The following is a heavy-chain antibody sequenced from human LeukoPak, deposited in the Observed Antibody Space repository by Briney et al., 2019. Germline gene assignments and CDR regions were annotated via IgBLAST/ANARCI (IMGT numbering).Heavy chain of an antibody. CDR2: IYTSGGT. CDR3: ARDPYGSYYSDDAFDI. Sequence: SETLSLTCTVSGGSISSYYWSWIRQPAGKGLEWIGRIYTSGGTNYNPSLKSRVTMSVDTSKNQFSLKLSSVTAADTAVYYCARDPYGSYYSDDAFDIWGQGTMVTVSS. J-gene: IGHJ3*02. CDR1: GGSISSYY. D-gene: IGHD1-26*01. V-gene: IGHV4-4*07.